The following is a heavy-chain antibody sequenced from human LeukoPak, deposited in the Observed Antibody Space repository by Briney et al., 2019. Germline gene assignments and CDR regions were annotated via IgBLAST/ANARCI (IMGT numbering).Heavy chain of an antibody. D-gene: IGHD1-14*01. Sequence: PGGSLRLSCVASEFTFSSYAMTWVRQAPGKGLEWVSSISGSGDNTHYTDSVRGRFTISRDNSKNTLYLQMNSLRAEDTAVYYCARARKKGGAFDIWGQGTMVTVSS. CDR2: ISGSGDNT. CDR1: EFTFSSYA. J-gene: IGHJ3*02. CDR3: ARARKKGGAFDI. V-gene: IGHV3-23*01.